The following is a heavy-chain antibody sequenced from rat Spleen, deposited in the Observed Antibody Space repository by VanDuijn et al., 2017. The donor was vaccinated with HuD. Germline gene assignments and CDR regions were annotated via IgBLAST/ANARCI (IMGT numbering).Heavy chain of an antibody. Sequence: EVQLVESGGDLVQPGRSLKLSCAASGFTFSDYNMAWVRQAPKKGLEWVATISYDGSSTYYRDSVKGRFTISRDNAKSTPYLKMDSLRSEDTATYYCARMYTTDYYWYFDFWGPGTMVTVSS. CDR1: GFTFSDYN. V-gene: IGHV5-7*01. CDR2: ISYDGSST. D-gene: IGHD1-6*01. CDR3: ARMYTTDYYWYFDF. J-gene: IGHJ1*01.